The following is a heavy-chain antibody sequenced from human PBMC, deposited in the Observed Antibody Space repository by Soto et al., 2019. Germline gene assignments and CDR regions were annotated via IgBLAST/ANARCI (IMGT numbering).Heavy chain of an antibody. CDR1: GGSISSTHYC. V-gene: IGHV4-39*01. CDR3: ARQIGMTTATTDRGFDP. J-gene: IGHJ5*02. CDR2: IYHTGSI. Sequence: PSETLCLTCTVSGGSISSTHYCWDWIRQPPGKGLEWIGSIYHTGSIYYNSSLRSRLTISVDTSNNQFSLRLSSVTAADTALYYCARQIGMTTATTDRGFDPWGPGTLVTVSS. D-gene: IGHD4-17*01.